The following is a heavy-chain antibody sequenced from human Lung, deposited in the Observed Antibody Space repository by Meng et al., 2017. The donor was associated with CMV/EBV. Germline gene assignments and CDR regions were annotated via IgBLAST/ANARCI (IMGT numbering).Heavy chain of an antibody. CDR3: ARRKRDGYNYSLDL. D-gene: IGHD5-24*01. Sequence: SGYTFTSYGLKWVRQAPGQGLEWMGWISPYNGDTHYTQKFQGRVTMTTDTSTNTAYMELGSLRSDDTAMYFCARRKRDGYNYSLDLWGQGTLVTVSS. V-gene: IGHV1-18*01. CDR2: ISPYNGDT. CDR1: GYTFTSYG. J-gene: IGHJ5*02.